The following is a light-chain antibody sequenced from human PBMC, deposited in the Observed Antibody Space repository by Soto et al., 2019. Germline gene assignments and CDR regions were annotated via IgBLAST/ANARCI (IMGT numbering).Light chain of an antibody. CDR3: ASWDDSLHGVV. V-gene: IGLV1-44*01. CDR1: GSNLGTNS. J-gene: IGLJ3*02. Sequence: QSVLTQPPSTSGTPGQTISISCSGSGSNLGTNSVTWYRQLPGTAPKLLIYRTYQRPSGVPDRFSGSKSGTSGSLAISGLQSEDEADYYCASWDDSLHGVVFGGGTQLTVL. CDR2: RTY.